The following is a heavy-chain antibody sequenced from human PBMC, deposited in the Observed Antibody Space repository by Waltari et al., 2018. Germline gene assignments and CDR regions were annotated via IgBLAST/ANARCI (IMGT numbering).Heavy chain of an antibody. Sequence: QVPLVQSGAEVRKPGASVKVSCKASGNSLTRFDIKWVRQAMGKGLEWMGQVNSKSGSTEYSQKFLGRVTMTRNTAISTAYMELSSLRSDDTAVYYCAAYYYGSGSYTDWGQGTLVTVSS. D-gene: IGHD3-10*01. CDR2: VNSKSGST. CDR1: GNSLTRFD. CDR3: AAYYYGSGSYTD. V-gene: IGHV1-8*01. J-gene: IGHJ4*02.